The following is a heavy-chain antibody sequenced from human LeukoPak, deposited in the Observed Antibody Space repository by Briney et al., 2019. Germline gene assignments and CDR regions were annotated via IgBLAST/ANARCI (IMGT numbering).Heavy chain of an antibody. CDR3: ASQSLTYYYDSSGQHDAFDI. Sequence: GGSLRLSYAASGVTVSSNYMSWVRQAPGKGLEWVSVIYSGGSTYYADSVKGRFTISRDNSKNTLYLQMNSLRAEDTAVYYCASQSLTYYYDSSGQHDAFDIWGQGTMVTVSS. CDR2: IYSGGST. D-gene: IGHD3-22*01. V-gene: IGHV3-53*01. J-gene: IGHJ3*02. CDR1: GVTVSSNY.